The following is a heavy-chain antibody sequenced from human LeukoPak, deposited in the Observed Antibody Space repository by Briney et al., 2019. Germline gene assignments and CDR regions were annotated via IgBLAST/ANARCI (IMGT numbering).Heavy chain of an antibody. V-gene: IGHV4-4*07. J-gene: IGHJ4*02. Sequence: SETLSLTCTVSGGSISSYYWSWIRQPAGKGLEIGRIYTSGSTNYNASLKSRVSMSVDTSKNQFSLKLSSVTAADTAVFYCARENSGSYGEFDYWGQGTLVTVSS. D-gene: IGHD1-26*01. CDR3: ARENSGSYGEFDY. CDR1: GGSISSYY. CDR2: IYTSGST.